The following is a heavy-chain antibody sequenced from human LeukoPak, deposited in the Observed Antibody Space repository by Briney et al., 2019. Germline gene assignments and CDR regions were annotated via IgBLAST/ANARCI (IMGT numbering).Heavy chain of an antibody. CDR2: ISSSSSYI. V-gene: IGHV3-21*01. D-gene: IGHD2-15*01. CDR3: ARETCSGGSCYYKNNWFDP. Sequence: GGSLRLSCAASGFTFSSYSMNWVRQAPGKGLEWVSSISSSSSYIYYADSVKGRFTISRDNAKNSLYLQMNSLRAEDTAVYYCARETCSGGSCYYKNNWFDPWGQGTLVTVSS. J-gene: IGHJ5*02. CDR1: GFTFSSYS.